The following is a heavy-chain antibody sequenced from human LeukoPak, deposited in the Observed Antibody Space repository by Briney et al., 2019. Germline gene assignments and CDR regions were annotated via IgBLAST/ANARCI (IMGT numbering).Heavy chain of an antibody. Sequence: AGRSLRLSCTASGFTFGDYAMSWVRQAPGKGLEWVGFIRSKAYGGTTEYAASVKGRFTISRDDFKSIAYLQMNSLKTEDTAVYYCTKDDYSNNYYMDVWGKGTTVTVSS. CDR3: TKDDYSNNYYMDV. D-gene: IGHD4-11*01. CDR1: GFTFGDYA. J-gene: IGHJ6*03. CDR2: IRSKAYGGTT. V-gene: IGHV3-49*04.